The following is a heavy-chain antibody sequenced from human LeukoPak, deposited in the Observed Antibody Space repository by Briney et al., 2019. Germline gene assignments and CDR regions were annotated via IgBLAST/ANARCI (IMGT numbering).Heavy chain of an antibody. J-gene: IGHJ4*02. CDR2: INWNGGST. CDR1: GFIFDDYG. CDR3: ARPYYGSGSYRDPFDY. V-gene: IGHV3-20*04. Sequence: PGGSLRLSCAASGFIFDDYGMSWVRQAPGKGLEWVSGINWNGGSTGYADSVKGRFTISRDNAKNSLYLQMNSLRAEDTALYYCARPYYGSGSYRDPFDYWGQGTLVTVSS. D-gene: IGHD3-10*01.